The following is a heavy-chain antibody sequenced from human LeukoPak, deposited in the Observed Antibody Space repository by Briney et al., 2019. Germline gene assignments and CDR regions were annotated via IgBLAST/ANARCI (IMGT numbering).Heavy chain of an antibody. CDR1: GFTFTNYF. J-gene: IGHJ6*02. V-gene: IGHV1-46*01. CDR3: SRGDYYYYAMDV. Sequence: ASVKVSCKASGFTFTNYFLHWVRQAPGQGLEWMGIINPNGGSTRYSQKFQGRVTMTSDTSTGTVYMRLSSLTSEDTAVYYCSRGDYYYYAMDVWGQGTTVTVSS. CDR2: INPNGGST.